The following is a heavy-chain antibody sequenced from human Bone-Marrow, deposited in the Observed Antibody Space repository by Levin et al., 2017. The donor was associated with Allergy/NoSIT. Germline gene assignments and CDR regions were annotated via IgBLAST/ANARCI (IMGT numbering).Heavy chain of an antibody. J-gene: IGHJ5*02. D-gene: IGHD3-3*01. Sequence: PGGSLRLSCKASGYTVTGYYMHWVRQAPGQGLEWMGRINPNSGGTNYAQKFHGRVTMTRDTSISTAYMELSRLRSDDTAVYYCARNYGDFWSGPGTNWFDPWGQGTLVTVSS. V-gene: IGHV1-2*06. CDR3: ARNYGDFWSGPGTNWFDP. CDR2: INPNSGGT. CDR1: GYTVTGYY.